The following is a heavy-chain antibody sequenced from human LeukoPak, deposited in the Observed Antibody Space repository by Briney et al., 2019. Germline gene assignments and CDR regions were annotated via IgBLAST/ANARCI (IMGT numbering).Heavy chain of an antibody. V-gene: IGHV3-21*01. CDR3: ARDEWGDAFDI. D-gene: IGHD1-26*01. Sequence: GGSLRLSCAASGFTFSSYSMNWVRQAPGKGLEWVSSISSSSSYIHSAGSVRGRFTISRDNAKNSLFLQMNSLRAEDTAVYYCARDEWGDAFDIWGQGTMVTVFS. CDR2: ISSSSSYI. J-gene: IGHJ3*02. CDR1: GFTFSSYS.